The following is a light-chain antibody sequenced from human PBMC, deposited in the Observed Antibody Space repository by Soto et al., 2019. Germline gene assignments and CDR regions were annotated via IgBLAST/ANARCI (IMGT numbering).Light chain of an antibody. V-gene: IGKV3-11*01. CDR1: QSVSSY. CDR2: DAS. Sequence: EIVLTQSPATLSLSPGERATLSCRASQSVSSYLAWYQQKPGQAPSLFIYDASNRATGIPARFSGSGSGTDFSLTISSLEPEDFAVYYCQQRSNWSYTFGQGNKLEIK. CDR3: QQRSNWSYT. J-gene: IGKJ2*01.